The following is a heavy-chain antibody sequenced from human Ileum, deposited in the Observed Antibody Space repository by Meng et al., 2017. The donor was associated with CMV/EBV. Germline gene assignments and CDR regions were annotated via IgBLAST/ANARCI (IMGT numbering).Heavy chain of an antibody. CDR3: AREGGGDSTGSAFDI. CDR1: DFTFSSST. Sequence: FDFTFSSSTMHWVRQAPGEGLEWVALIFHDGYKQHKADSVKGRFTVSRDNSKNTLFLQLNSLRAEDTAVYYCAREGGGDSTGSAFDIWGQGTMVTVSS. J-gene: IGHJ3*02. V-gene: IGHV3-30*01. D-gene: IGHD3-16*01. CDR2: IFHDGYKQ.